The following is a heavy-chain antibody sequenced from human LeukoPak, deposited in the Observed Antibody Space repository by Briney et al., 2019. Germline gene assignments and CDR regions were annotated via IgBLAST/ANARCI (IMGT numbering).Heavy chain of an antibody. J-gene: IGHJ2*01. CDR1: GGSISSYY. D-gene: IGHD5-24*01. CDR3: ASLSTIGWYFDL. CDR2: IYYSGST. Sequence: SETLSLSCTVSGGSISSYYWSWIRQPPGKGLEWVGYIYYSGSTNYNPSLKSRVTISVDTSKNQFSLKLSSVTAADTAVYYCASLSTIGWYFDLWGRGALVTVSS. V-gene: IGHV4-59*01.